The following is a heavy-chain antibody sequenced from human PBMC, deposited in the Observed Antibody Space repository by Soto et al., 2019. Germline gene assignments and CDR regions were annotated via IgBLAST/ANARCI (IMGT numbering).Heavy chain of an antibody. CDR2: ISAYNGNT. D-gene: IGHD2-2*01. Sequence: ASVKGSCKSSGYTFTRYGISWGRQAPGQGLEWMGWISAYNGNTNYTQKLQGRVTMTTDTSTSTAYMELRSLRSDDTAVYYCARVRGEIVVVPAATAVSSSFDPWGQGTLVTVTS. J-gene: IGHJ5*02. CDR3: ARVRGEIVVVPAATAVSSSFDP. CDR1: GYTFTRYG. V-gene: IGHV1-18*01.